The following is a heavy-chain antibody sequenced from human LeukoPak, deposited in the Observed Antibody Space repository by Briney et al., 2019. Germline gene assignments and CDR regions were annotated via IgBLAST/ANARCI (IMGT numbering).Heavy chain of an antibody. V-gene: IGHV3-53*04. CDR2: IYSGGST. D-gene: IGHD4-11*01. CDR3: ARGATGLPFDY. Sequence: GGSLRLSCAASGFTFSSYSMSWVRQAPGKGLEWVSVIYSGGSTYCADSVKGRFTISRHNSKNTLYLQMNSLRAEDTAVYYCARGATGLPFDYWGQGTLVTVSS. J-gene: IGHJ4*02. CDR1: GFTFSSYS.